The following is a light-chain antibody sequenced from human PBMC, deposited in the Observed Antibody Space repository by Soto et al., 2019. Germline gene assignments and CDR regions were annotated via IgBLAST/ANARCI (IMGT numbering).Light chain of an antibody. CDR2: AAS. V-gene: IGKV3-15*01. Sequence: EIVMTQSPATLSVSPGERATLSCRASQSVSSNLAWYQQKPGQAPRLLIHAASTRATGIPARFSGSGSGTEFTLTISSLQSEDFAVYYCQQYNNWPPITFGPGTKVDIK. CDR1: QSVSSN. J-gene: IGKJ3*01. CDR3: QQYNNWPPIT.